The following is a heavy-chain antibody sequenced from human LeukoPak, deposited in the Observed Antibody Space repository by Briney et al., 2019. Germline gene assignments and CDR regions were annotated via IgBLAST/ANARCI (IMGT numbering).Heavy chain of an antibody. Sequence: PGGSLRLSCAASGFTFTSHAMTWVRQAPGKGLEWVSAISRSGDSTYYGDSVKGRFTISRDNSKSTVYLQMNSLRAEDTAVYYCAKDLEGFGESYNYWGQGTLVTVSS. CDR2: ISRSGDST. D-gene: IGHD3-10*01. CDR1: GFTFTSHA. V-gene: IGHV3-23*01. CDR3: AKDLEGFGESYNY. J-gene: IGHJ4*02.